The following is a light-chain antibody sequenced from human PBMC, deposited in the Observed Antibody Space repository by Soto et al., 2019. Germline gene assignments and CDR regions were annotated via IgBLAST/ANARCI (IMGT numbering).Light chain of an antibody. CDR1: QSVSSN. J-gene: IGKJ2*01. Sequence: VLTQSPGTLSLSPGERATLSCRASQSVSSNLAWYQQKPGQAPRLLIYGASTRATGIPARFSGSGSGTEFTLTISSLQSEDFAVYYCQQYNNWPPYTFGQGTKVDIK. CDR3: QQYNNWPPYT. CDR2: GAS. V-gene: IGKV3-15*01.